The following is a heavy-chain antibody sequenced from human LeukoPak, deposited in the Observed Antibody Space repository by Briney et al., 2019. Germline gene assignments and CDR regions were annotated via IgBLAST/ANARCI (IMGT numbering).Heavy chain of an antibody. J-gene: IGHJ4*02. CDR3: AKRNGGGSGWYSLDY. V-gene: IGHV3-30*18. Sequence: PGGSLRLSCVASGFTFNNYGMHWVRQAPGKGLEWVAVISYDGNIKYYADSVKGRFTLSRDNSKNTLYMQMNSLRADDTAVHYCAKRNGGGSGWYSLDYWGQGTLVTVSS. D-gene: IGHD6-19*01. CDR2: ISYDGNIK. CDR1: GFTFNNYG.